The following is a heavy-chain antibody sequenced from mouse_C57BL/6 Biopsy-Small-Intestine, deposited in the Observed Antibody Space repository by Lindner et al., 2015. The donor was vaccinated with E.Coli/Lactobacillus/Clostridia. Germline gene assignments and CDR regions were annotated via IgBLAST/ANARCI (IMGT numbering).Heavy chain of an antibody. CDR1: GYTFTGYY. CDR2: INPNSGGT. D-gene: IGHD1-1*01. J-gene: IGHJ4*01. V-gene: IGHV1-53*01. Sequence: SVKVSCKASGYTFTGYYMHWVRQAPGQGLEWMGRINPNSGGTNYAQKFQGRVTMTRDTSISTAYMELSRLRSDDTAVYYCHVDIVATAMNDYWGQGTLVTVSS. CDR3: HVDIVATAMNDY.